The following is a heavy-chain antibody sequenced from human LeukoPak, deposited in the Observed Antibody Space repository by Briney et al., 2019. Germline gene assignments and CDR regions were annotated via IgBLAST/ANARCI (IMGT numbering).Heavy chain of an antibody. V-gene: IGHV1-3*04. Sequence: ASVKVSCKASGYSFTDYAMHWVRQAPGQRLEWMGWINTANGKTKYSQKFQDRVTITRDTSATTAYMELSSLRSEETAVFYCARALYLKNWLDPWGLGTLVTVSS. D-gene: IGHD2-2*02. CDR3: ARALYLKNWLDP. CDR2: INTANGKT. CDR1: GYSFTDYA. J-gene: IGHJ5*02.